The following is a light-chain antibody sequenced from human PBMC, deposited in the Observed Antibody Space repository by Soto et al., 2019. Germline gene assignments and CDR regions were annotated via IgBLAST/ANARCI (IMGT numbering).Light chain of an antibody. V-gene: IGKV3-20*01. CDR3: QQYGSSPS. Sequence: EIVLTQSPGTLSLSPGERATLSCRASQSVSSTSLAWYQQKPGQAPRLLIYGASSRATGIPARFSGSGSGTDFTLTISRLEPEDFAVYYCQQYGSSPSFGQGTKLEIK. CDR1: QSVSSTS. J-gene: IGKJ2*01. CDR2: GAS.